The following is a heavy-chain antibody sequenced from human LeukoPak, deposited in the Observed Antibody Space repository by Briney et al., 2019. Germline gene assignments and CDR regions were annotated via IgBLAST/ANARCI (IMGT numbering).Heavy chain of an antibody. CDR3: ARDPTGGWFDP. J-gene: IGHJ5*02. CDR2: ISSSSSYI. CDR1: GFTFSSYS. V-gene: IGHV3-21*01. Sequence: GGSLRLSCAASGFTFSSYSMNWGRQAPGKGLEWVSSISSSSSYIYYADSVKGRFTISRDNAKTSLYLQMNSLRAEDTAVYYCARDPTGGWFDPWGQGTLVTVSS. D-gene: IGHD1-14*01.